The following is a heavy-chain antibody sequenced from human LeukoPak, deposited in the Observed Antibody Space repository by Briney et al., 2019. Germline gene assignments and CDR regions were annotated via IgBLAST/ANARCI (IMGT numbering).Heavy chain of an antibody. D-gene: IGHD1-26*01. CDR2: INNIGGGT. Sequence: GGSLRLSCAASGFTFSSYAMSWVRQSPEKGLEWVSTINNIGGGTYYADSVKGLFTISRDTSKNTLYLQMNSLRAEDTAVYYCAKGDSGSYEGAIDYWGQGTLVTVSS. V-gene: IGHV3-23*01. J-gene: IGHJ4*02. CDR3: AKGDSGSYEGAIDY. CDR1: GFTFSSYA.